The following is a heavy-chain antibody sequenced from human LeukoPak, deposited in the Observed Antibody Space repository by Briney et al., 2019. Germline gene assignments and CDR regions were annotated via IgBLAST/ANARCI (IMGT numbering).Heavy chain of an antibody. D-gene: IGHD3-22*01. J-gene: IGHJ3*02. CDR3: ARVRYYDSSGYYYVAFDI. V-gene: IGHV4-30-4*08. CDR2: IYYSGST. Sequence: PSQTLSLTXTVSGGSISSGDYYWSWIRQPPGKGLEWIGYIYYSGSTYYNPSLKSRVTISVDTSKNQFSLKLSSVTAADTAVYYCARVRYYDSSGYYYVAFDIWGQGTMVTVSS. CDR1: GGSISSGDYY.